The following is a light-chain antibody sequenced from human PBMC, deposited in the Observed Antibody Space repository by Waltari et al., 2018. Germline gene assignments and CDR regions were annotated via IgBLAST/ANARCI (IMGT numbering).Light chain of an antibody. CDR3: HQSAGSPQT. CDR1: QNLSANY. V-gene: IGKV3-20*01. J-gene: IGKJ2*01. Sequence: EIVMTQSPGILSLSPGERATLSCRDSQNLSANYVAWYQHRPGQPPRLLIFGASSRAAGIPDRFSGRGSATDFTLTINRLEPEDFTMYFCHQSAGSPQTFGQGTKLDIK. CDR2: GAS.